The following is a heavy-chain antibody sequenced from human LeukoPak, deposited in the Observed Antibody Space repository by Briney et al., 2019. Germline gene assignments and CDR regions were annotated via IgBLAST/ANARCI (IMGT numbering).Heavy chain of an antibody. J-gene: IGHJ3*02. CDR1: GYTFTSYY. V-gene: IGHV1-46*01. CDR2: INPSGGST. CDR3: ARDLAYCSSTSCRAFDI. D-gene: IGHD2-2*01. Sequence: ASVKVSCKASGYTFTSYYMHWVRQAPGQGLEWMGIINPSGGSTSYAQKFQGRVTMIRDMSTSTVYMELSSLRSEDTAVYYCARDLAYCSSTSCRAFDIWGQGTMVTVSS.